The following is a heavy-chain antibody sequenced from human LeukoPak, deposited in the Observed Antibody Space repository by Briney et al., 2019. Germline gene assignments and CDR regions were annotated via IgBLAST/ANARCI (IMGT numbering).Heavy chain of an antibody. Sequence: PGGSLRLSCAASGFNVFSNYMSWVRQAPGKGLEWVSVIYSGGNTYYADSVKGRFTISRDNAKNSLYLQMNSLRAEDTAVYYCARTTVTSYYYYYMDVWGKGTTVTISS. J-gene: IGHJ6*03. D-gene: IGHD4-17*01. CDR3: ARTTVTSYYYYYMDV. CDR1: GFNVFSNY. CDR2: IYSGGNT. V-gene: IGHV3-66*01.